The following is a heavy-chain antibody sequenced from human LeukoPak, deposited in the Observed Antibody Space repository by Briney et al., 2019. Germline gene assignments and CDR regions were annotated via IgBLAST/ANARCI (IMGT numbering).Heavy chain of an antibody. V-gene: IGHV4-59*08. Sequence: SETLSLTCIVSGGSIRSYYWSWIPQPPGKGLEWIGYIFYAGSTTYNPSLKSRVTISIDTSKNQFSLKLNSVTAADTAVYYCASGERGYSYGPLDYWGQGTLVTVSS. CDR3: ASGERGYSYGPLDY. CDR2: IFYAGST. J-gene: IGHJ4*02. CDR1: GGSIRSYY. D-gene: IGHD5-18*01.